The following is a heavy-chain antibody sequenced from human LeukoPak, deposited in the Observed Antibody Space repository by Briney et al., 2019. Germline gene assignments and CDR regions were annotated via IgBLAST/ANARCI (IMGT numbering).Heavy chain of an antibody. CDR2: ISYDGSNK. J-gene: IGHJ4*02. Sequence: PGGSLRLSCAATGFTSVNYAMSWVRQAPGKGLEWVAVISYDGSNKYYADSVKGRFTISRDNAKNTLYLQMNSLRAEDTAVYYCARDPRGLRGVLYYFDYWGQGTLVTVSS. CDR1: GFTSVNYA. V-gene: IGHV3-30-3*01. D-gene: IGHD3-10*01. CDR3: ARDPRGLRGVLYYFDY.